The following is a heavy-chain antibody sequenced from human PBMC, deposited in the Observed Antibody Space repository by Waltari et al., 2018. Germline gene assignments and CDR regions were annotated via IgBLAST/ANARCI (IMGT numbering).Heavy chain of an antibody. CDR2: ITYRGGT. D-gene: IGHD3-9*01. CDR1: GASFSGYS. CDR3: ALRYYDWWIDS. V-gene: IGHV4-34*02. J-gene: IGHJ4*02. Sequence: QVQLQQWGAGLLKPSETLSLTCAVFGASFSGYSWSWIRQSPGKGLEWIGEITYRGGTNYNPALRGLVTVSQDTSKNQFSLKLTSVTAADTAIYYCALRYYDWWIDSWGQGTQVTVSS.